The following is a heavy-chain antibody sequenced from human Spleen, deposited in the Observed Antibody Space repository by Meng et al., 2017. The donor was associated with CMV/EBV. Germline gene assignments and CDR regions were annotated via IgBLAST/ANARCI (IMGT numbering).Heavy chain of an antibody. CDR1: GFRFDDYG. Sequence: ESLKISCVASGFRFDDYGMTWVRQAPGKGLEWVSGINWNGGSTGYADSVRGRFIISRDNVRKSLYLQMNSLRAGDTAVYYCAKVQWLPMSQNYYHYFGLDVWGQGTTVTVSS. CDR2: INWNGGST. V-gene: IGHV3-20*04. CDR3: AKVQWLPMSQNYYHYFGLDV. D-gene: IGHD5-12*01. J-gene: IGHJ6*02.